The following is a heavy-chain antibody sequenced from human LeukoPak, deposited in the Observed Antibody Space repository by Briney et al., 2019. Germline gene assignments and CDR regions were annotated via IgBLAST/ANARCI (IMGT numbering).Heavy chain of an antibody. D-gene: IGHD3-10*02. CDR1: GFTFDDYG. CDR2: ISWDGQNT. J-gene: IGHJ4*02. CDR3: AKAYCSASYWHYDY. V-gene: IGHV3-43D*03. Sequence: PGGSLRLSCAASGFTFDDYGMHWVRQAPGKGLEWVSLISWDGQNTYYADSVKGRFTISRDNRRNSLHLQMNSLRAEDSDLYYCAKAYCSASYWHYDYWAQGTLVSVS.